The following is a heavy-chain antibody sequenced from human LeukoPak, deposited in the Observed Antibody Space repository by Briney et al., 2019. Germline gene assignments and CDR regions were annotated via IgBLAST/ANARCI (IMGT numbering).Heavy chain of an antibody. Sequence: ASVKVSCKASGYTFTGYYMHWVRQAPGQGLEWMGWINPNSGGTNYAQKLHGRVTMTTDTSTSTAYMELRSLRSDDTAVYYCARDDSGYSSSYYGFDYWGQGTLVTVSS. CDR2: INPNSGGT. CDR1: GYTFTGYY. D-gene: IGHD6-13*01. CDR3: ARDDSGYSSSYYGFDY. V-gene: IGHV1-2*02. J-gene: IGHJ4*02.